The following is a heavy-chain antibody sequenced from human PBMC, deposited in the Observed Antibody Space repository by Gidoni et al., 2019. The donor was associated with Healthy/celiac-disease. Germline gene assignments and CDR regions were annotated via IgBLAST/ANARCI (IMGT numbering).Heavy chain of an antibody. D-gene: IGHD2-15*01. V-gene: IGHV4-59*01. Sequence: QVQLQESGPGLVKPSETLSLTCTVSGGSISSSYVRWIRQPPGKGLEWIGYIYYSGSTNSNPSLKSRVTISVDTSKNQFSLKLSSVTAADTAVYYCARVDCSGGSCYLGPRGYFDYWGQGTLVTVSS. CDR3: ARVDCSGGSCYLGPRGYFDY. CDR1: GGSISSSY. CDR2: IYYSGST. J-gene: IGHJ4*02.